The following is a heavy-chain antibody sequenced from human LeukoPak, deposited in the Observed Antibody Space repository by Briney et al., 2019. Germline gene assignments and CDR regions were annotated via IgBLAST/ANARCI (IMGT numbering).Heavy chain of an antibody. V-gene: IGHV3-30*02. CDR1: GFTFSSYG. D-gene: IGHD6-19*01. J-gene: IGHJ5*02. Sequence: GGSLRLSCAASGFTFSSYGMHWVRQAPGKGLEGVAFIRYDGSNKYYADSVKGRFTIPRDNSKNTLYLQMSSLRAEDTAVYYCAKRIGYSSGWYEEGPNWFDPWGQGTLVTVSS. CDR3: AKRIGYSSGWYEEGPNWFDP. CDR2: IRYDGSNK.